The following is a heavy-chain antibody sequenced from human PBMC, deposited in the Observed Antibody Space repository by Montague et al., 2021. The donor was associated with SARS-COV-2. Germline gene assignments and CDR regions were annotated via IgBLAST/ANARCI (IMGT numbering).Heavy chain of an antibody. CDR3: ARGMIRGVITPFDY. CDR2: IYYSGTT. J-gene: IGHJ4*02. CDR1: SGSIISSGYY. D-gene: IGHD3-10*01. Sequence: SETLSLTCSVSSGSIISSGYYWGWIRQPPGKELEWIGNIYYSGTTYYNPSLQGRGTISVDTSKNHLSLRLSSVTAADTAVYFCARGMIRGVITPFDYWGQGSQVTVSS. V-gene: IGHV4-39*02.